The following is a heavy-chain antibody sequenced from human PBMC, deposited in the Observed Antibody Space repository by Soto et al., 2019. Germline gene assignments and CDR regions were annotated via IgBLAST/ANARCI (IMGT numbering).Heavy chain of an antibody. Sequence: QVQLQESGPGLLKTSETLSLTCTVSGGSITSAGSWWTWIRQHPEKGLEWIGFVYSSGTTYYNPSLQSRVLMSLDTSKNHFSLELSAVTAADTAVYYCAREYYYNSGSSRWFDPWGQGILVTVSS. CDR3: AREYYYNSGSSRWFDP. CDR1: GGSITSAGSW. V-gene: IGHV4-31*03. CDR2: VYSSGTT. J-gene: IGHJ5*02. D-gene: IGHD3-10*01.